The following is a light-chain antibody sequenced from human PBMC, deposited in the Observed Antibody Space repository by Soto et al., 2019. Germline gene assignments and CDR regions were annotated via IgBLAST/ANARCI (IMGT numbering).Light chain of an antibody. CDR3: QQYGSSPET. CDR2: DAS. CDR1: QSVSSSY. J-gene: IGKJ1*01. Sequence: EIVLTQSPGTLSLSPGERATLSCRASQSVSSSYLAWYQQKPGQAPRLLIYDASRSATGIPDRFSGSGSGTDLTLTIRRLEPEDFAVYYCQQYGSSPETFGQGTKVEIK. V-gene: IGKV3-20*01.